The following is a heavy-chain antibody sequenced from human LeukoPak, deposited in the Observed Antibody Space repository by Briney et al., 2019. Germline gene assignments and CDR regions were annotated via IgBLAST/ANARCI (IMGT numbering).Heavy chain of an antibody. Sequence: GSLRLSCAASGFTFSSYWMSWIRQPPGKGLEWIGEIKHSGSTNYNPSLKSRVTISVDTSKNQFSLKLSSVTAADTAVYYCARGESSKGNIDYWGQGTLVTVSS. V-gene: IGHV4-34*01. D-gene: IGHD1/OR15-1a*01. J-gene: IGHJ4*02. CDR2: IKHSGST. CDR1: GFTFSSYW. CDR3: ARGESSKGNIDY.